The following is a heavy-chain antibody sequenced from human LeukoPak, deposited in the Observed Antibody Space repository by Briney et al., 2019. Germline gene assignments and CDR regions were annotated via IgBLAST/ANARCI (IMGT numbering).Heavy chain of an antibody. CDR2: INPNSGGT. CDR1: GYTFTGYY. J-gene: IGHJ4*02. Sequence: ASVKVSCKASGYTFTGYYMHWVRQAPGQGLEWMGWINPNSGGTNYAQKLQGRVTMTTDTSTSTAYMELRSLRSDDTAVYYCARDPPRGTIAGRTWGQGTLVTVSS. V-gene: IGHV1-2*02. D-gene: IGHD1/OR15-1a*01. CDR3: ARDPPRGTIAGRT.